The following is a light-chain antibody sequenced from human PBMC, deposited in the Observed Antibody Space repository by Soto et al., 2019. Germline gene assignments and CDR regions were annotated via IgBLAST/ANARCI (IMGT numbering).Light chain of an antibody. Sequence: QSVLTQPASVSGSPGQSITISCTGTSSDVGAYNYVSWYQQYPGKAPKLIIYDVSDRPSGVSNRFFGSKSGNTASLTISGLQPEDEADYYCTSYTSSSIYVVFGGGTKVTVL. J-gene: IGLJ2*01. V-gene: IGLV2-14*03. CDR3: TSYTSSSIYVV. CDR2: DVS. CDR1: SSDVGAYNY.